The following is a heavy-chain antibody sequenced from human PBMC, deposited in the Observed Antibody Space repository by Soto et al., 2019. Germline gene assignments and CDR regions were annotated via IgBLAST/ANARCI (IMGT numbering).Heavy chain of an antibody. CDR2: IYYSGST. J-gene: IGHJ3*02. D-gene: IGHD3-10*01. CDR1: GGSISSYY. V-gene: IGHV4-59*01. Sequence: PSETLSLTCTVSGGSISSYYWSWIRQPPGKGLEWIGYIYYSGSTNYNPSLKSRVTTSVDTSKNQFSLKLSSVTAADTAVYYCARNQLGEHACDIWGQGTMVTVS. CDR3: ARNQLGEHACDI.